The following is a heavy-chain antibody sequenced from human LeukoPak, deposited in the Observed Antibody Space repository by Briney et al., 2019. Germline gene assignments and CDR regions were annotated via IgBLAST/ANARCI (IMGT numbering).Heavy chain of an antibody. CDR2: IYYSGST. J-gene: IGHJ4*02. D-gene: IGHD6-19*01. V-gene: IGHV4-59*12. CDR1: GGSISSYY. Sequence: SSETLSLTCTVSGGSISSYYWSWIRQPPGKGLEWIGYIYYSGSTNYNPSLKSRVTISVDTSKNQFSLKLSSVTAADTAVYYCARERRIAVAGVDYWGQGTLVTVSS. CDR3: ARERRIAVAGVDY.